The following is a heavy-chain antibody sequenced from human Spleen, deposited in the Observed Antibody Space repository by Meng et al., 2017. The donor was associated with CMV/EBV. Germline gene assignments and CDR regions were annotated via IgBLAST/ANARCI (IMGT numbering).Heavy chain of an antibody. CDR3: ARDSTTTRDFDY. J-gene: IGHJ4*02. D-gene: IGHD2/OR15-2a*01. Sequence: ASGFTFGDHYMEWVRQAPGKGLEWVARSRTKASSYTTEYAASVKGRFTISRDDSKNSLDLQMTSLKTEDTAVYYCARDSTTTRDFDYWGQGTLVTVSS. CDR1: GFTFGDHY. CDR2: SRTKASSYTT. V-gene: IGHV3-72*01.